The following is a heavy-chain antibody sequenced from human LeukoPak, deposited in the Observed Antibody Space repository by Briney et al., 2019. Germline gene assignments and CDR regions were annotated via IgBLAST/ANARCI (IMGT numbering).Heavy chain of an antibody. CDR3: AIGSSGYYYRH. CDR1: GFTFSSYA. D-gene: IGHD3-22*01. CDR2: IRGSGGST. Sequence: RGSLRLSCAASGFTFSSYAMNWVRQAPGKGLEWVSVIRGSGGSTYYADSVKGRFTISRDNSKNTVYLQMNSLRAEDTAVYYCAIGSSGYYYRHWGQGTLVTVSS. J-gene: IGHJ4*02. V-gene: IGHV3-23*01.